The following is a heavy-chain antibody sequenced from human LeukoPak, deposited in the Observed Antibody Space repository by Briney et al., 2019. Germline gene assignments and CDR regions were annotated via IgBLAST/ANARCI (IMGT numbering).Heavy chain of an antibody. J-gene: IGHJ6*03. D-gene: IGHD2-15*01. CDR2: IYSGGST. CDR3: ARDMAGYCSGGSCYYYYMDV. CDR1: GFTVGSNY. Sequence: PGGSLRLSCAASGFTVGSNYMSWVRQAPGKGLEWVSVIYSGGSTYYADSVKGRFTISRDNSKNTLYLQMNSLRAEDTAVYYCARDMAGYCSGGSCYYYYMDVWGKGTTVTVSS. V-gene: IGHV3-66*02.